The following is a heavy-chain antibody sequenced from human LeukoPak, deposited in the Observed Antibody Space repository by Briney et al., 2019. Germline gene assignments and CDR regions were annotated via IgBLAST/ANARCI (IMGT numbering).Heavy chain of an antibody. J-gene: IGHJ4*02. CDR2: IYHSGST. CDR3: ARAYDYGGVGVPYPPRY. CDR1: GGSISSGGYY. V-gene: IGHV4-30-2*01. Sequence: SETLSLTCTVSGGSISSGGYYWSRIRQPPGKGLEWIGYIYHSGSTYYNPSLKSRVTISVDRSKNQFSLKLSSVTAADTAVYYCARAYDYGGVGVPYPPRYWGQGTLVTVSS. D-gene: IGHD4-23*01.